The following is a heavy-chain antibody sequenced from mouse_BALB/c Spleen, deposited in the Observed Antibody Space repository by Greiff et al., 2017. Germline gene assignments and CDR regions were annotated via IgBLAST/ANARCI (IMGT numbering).Heavy chain of an antibody. Sequence: VQLQQSGAELVRPGALVKLSCKASGFNIKDYYMHWVKQRPEQGLEWIGWIDPENGNTKYDPKFQGKATITADTSSNTAYLQLSSLTSEDTAVYYCARNRYDGGFAYWGQGTLVTVSA. CDR3: ARNRYDGGFAY. CDR2: IDPENGNT. J-gene: IGHJ3*01. CDR1: GFNIKDYY. D-gene: IGHD2-14*01. V-gene: IGHV14-1*02.